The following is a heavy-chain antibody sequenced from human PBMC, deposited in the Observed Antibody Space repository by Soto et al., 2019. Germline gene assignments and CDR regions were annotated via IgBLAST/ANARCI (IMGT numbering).Heavy chain of an antibody. CDR1: GFTFSSYA. J-gene: IGHJ4*02. CDR3: ARDPGGTDFAELTYYFDY. D-gene: IGHD3-3*01. V-gene: IGHV3-30-3*01. Sequence: QVQLVESGGGVVQPGRSLRLSCAASGFTFSSYAMHWVRQATGKGLECVAVISYDGSNQYYGDSVKGRFTISRDNSKNPLYLQMNSLSAEDTAVYYCARDPGGTDFAELTYYFDYWVQGTLVTVSS. CDR2: ISYDGSNQ.